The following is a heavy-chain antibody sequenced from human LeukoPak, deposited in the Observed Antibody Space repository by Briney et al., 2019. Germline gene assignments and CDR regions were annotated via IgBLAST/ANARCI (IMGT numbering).Heavy chain of an antibody. Sequence: GGSLRLSCAASGFNFSSYRMNWVRQAPGKGLEWVSSIRISSSYIYYADSLKGRFTISRDNAKTSLYLQINSLRAEDTAVYYCARGSVTGRQRAPPKEWFEPWGQGTLVTVSS. D-gene: IGHD6-6*01. CDR3: ARGSVTGRQRAPPKEWFEP. CDR1: GFNFSSYR. CDR2: IRISSSYI. V-gene: IGHV3-21*01. J-gene: IGHJ5*02.